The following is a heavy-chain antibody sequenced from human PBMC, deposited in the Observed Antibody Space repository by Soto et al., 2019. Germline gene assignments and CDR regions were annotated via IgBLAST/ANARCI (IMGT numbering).Heavy chain of an antibody. CDR2: INHSGST. CDR1: GGSFSGYY. J-gene: IGHJ3*02. V-gene: IGHV4-34*01. Sequence: SETLSLTCAVYGGSFSGYYWSWIRQPPGKGLEWIGEINHSGSTNYNPFLKSRVTISVDTSKNQFSLKLSSVTAADTAVYYCARTSIAAAGTAFDIWGQGTMVTVSS. D-gene: IGHD6-13*01. CDR3: ARTSIAAAGTAFDI.